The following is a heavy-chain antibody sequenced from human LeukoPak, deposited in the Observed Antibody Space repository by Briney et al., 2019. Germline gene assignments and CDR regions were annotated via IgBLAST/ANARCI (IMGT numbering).Heavy chain of an antibody. Sequence: PSETLSLTCTVSGRSIRSSNYYLGWIRHPPGKGLEWIGNIYYSGSTYYKPSLKTRVTISVDTSKNQFSLKLTSVTAADTAVYYCARHASVDGNWPRPLDYWGQGSLVTVSS. D-gene: IGHD6-19*01. V-gene: IGHV4-39*01. CDR3: ARHASVDGNWPRPLDY. CDR2: IYYSGST. J-gene: IGHJ4*02. CDR1: GRSIRSSNYY.